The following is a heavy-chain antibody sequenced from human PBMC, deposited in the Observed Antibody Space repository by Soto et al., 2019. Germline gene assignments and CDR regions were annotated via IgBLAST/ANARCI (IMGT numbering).Heavy chain of an antibody. Sequence: QVQLQESGPGLVKPSQTLSLTCTVSGGSINSGGYFWSWIRQHPGKGLEWIGYIYYSGSTYYNPFRQSRVTLSVHTSKNLFALKLRSVTAADTAVYYCARDASTRGHYLDYWGQGTLVTVSS. D-gene: IGHD2-2*01. CDR3: ARDASTRGHYLDY. CDR1: GGSINSGGYF. J-gene: IGHJ4*01. CDR2: IYYSGST. V-gene: IGHV4-31*03.